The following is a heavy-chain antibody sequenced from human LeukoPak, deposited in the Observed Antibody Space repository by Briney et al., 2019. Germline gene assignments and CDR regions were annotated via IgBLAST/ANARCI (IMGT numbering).Heavy chain of an antibody. CDR3: ASDIIVVVPAANPYYYYGMDV. CDR2: IIPIFGTA. J-gene: IGHJ6*04. CDR1: GCTFSSYA. D-gene: IGHD2-2*01. Sequence: SVKVSCKASGCTFSSYAISWVRQATGQGLEWMGGIIPIFGTATYAQKFQGRVTIAADKSTSTAYMELSSLRSEDTAVYYCASDIIVVVPAANPYYYYGMDVWGKGTTVTVSS. V-gene: IGHV1-69*06.